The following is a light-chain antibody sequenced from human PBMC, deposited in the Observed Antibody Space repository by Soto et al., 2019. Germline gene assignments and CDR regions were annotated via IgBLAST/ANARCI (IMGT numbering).Light chain of an antibody. J-gene: IGKJ4*01. CDR3: QHYGSAPGLT. V-gene: IGKV3-20*01. Sequence: IVLTQSPATLSLSPGERATLSCRASQGVSRYLAWYQQKPGQSPRLLIYDTSIMATGIPDRFRASGSGTDFTLTISRLESEDSAVYYCQHYGSAPGLTFGGGTKVDIK. CDR2: DTS. CDR1: QGVSRY.